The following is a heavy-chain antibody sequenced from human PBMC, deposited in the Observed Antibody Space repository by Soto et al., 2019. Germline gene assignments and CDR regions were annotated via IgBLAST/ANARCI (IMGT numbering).Heavy chain of an antibody. CDR1: AGSITSDEYY. D-gene: IGHD3-10*01. J-gene: IGHJ4*02. CDR3: ARRPTGSGSSFFDY. CDR2: IHHTGST. V-gene: IGHV4-31*03. Sequence: SETLSLTCTVSAGSITSDEYYWNWIRYRPGKGLELIGLIHHTGSTFYNPSLESRASISIDTSESQFSLNLASVTVADTAVYYCARRPTGSGSSFFDYWGPGTLVTVSS.